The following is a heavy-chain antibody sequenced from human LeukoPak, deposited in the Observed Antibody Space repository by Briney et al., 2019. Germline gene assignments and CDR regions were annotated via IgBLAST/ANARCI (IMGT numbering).Heavy chain of an antibody. V-gene: IGHV3-30*18. D-gene: IGHD5-18*01. Sequence: PGGSLTLSCAPSGFTFSSYGMHWVRQAPGKGLEWVAVISYDGSNKYYADSVKGRFTISRDNPKNTLYLQMNSLRAEHTAVYYCAKELRGYSYGLRNNWFDPWGQGTLVTVSS. CDR1: GFTFSSYG. CDR3: AKELRGYSYGLRNNWFDP. CDR2: ISYDGSNK. J-gene: IGHJ5*02.